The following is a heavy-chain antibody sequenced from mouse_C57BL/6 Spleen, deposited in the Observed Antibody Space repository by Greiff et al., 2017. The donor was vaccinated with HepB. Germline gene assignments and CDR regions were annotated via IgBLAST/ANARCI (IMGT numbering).Heavy chain of an antibody. V-gene: IGHV1-64*01. CDR3: AYYYDSSQGYFDV. CDR1: GYTFTSYW. CDR2: IHPNSGST. Sequence: QVQLQQPRAELVKPGASVKLSCKASGYTFTSYWMHWVKQRPGQGLEWIGMIHPNSGSTNYNEKFKSKATLTVDKSSSTAYMQLSSLTSEDSAVYYCAYYYDSSQGYFDVWGTGTTFTVSS. J-gene: IGHJ1*03. D-gene: IGHD1-1*01.